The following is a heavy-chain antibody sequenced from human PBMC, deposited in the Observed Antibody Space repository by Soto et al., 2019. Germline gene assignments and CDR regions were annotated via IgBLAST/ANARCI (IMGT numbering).Heavy chain of an antibody. CDR3: AREVTGTLNWFDP. CDR2: IYSGGST. Sequence: GGSLRLSCAASGFTVSSNYMSWVRQAPGKGLEWVSVIYSGGSTDYADSVKGRFTINRDNSKNTLYLQMNSLRAEDTAVYYCAREVTGTLNWFDPWGQGTLVTVS. V-gene: IGHV3-53*01. D-gene: IGHD1-7*01. J-gene: IGHJ5*02. CDR1: GFTVSSNY.